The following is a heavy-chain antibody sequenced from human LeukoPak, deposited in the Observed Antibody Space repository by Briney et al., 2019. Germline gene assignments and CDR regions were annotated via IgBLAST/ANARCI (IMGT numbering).Heavy chain of an antibody. J-gene: IGHJ4*02. Sequence: SETLSLTCTVSGGSISSYYWSWIRQPPGKGLEYVGYIYYSGSTYYNPSLKSRVTISVDTSKNQFSLKLSSVTAADTAVYYCARAGYYYGSGSCYNTPHFDYWGQGTLVTVSS. CDR1: GGSISSYY. D-gene: IGHD3-10*01. V-gene: IGHV4-59*01. CDR2: IYYSGST. CDR3: ARAGYYYGSGSCYNTPHFDY.